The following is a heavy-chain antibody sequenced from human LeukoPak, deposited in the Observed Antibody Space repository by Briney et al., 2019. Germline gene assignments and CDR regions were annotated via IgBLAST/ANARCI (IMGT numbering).Heavy chain of an antibody. CDR2: IYHSGST. J-gene: IGHJ4*02. CDR3: ARDLLIFGVVLRGNFDY. CDR1: GGSISSSNW. Sequence: PSETLSLTCAVSGGSISSSNWWSWVRQPPGKGLEWIGEIYHSGSTNYNPSLKSRVTISVDTSKNQFSLKLSSVTAADTSVYYCARDLLIFGVVLRGNFDYWGQGTLVTVSS. D-gene: IGHD3-3*01. V-gene: IGHV4-4*02.